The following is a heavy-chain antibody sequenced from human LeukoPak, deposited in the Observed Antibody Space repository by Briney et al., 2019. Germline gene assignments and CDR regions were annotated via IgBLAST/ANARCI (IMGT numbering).Heavy chain of an antibody. CDR1: GGTFSSYA. D-gene: IGHD3-9*01. V-gene: IGHV1-69*05. J-gene: IGHJ6*02. Sequence: ASVKVSCKASGGTFSSYAISWVRQAPGQGLEWMGGIIPIFGTANYAQKFQGRVTMTTDTSTSTAYMELRSLRSDDTAVYYCARDNYDILTGSYGMDVWGQGTTVTVSS. CDR3: ARDNYDILTGSYGMDV. CDR2: IIPIFGTA.